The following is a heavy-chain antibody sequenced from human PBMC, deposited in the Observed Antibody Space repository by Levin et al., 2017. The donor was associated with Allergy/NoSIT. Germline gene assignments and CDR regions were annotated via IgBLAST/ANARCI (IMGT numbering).Heavy chain of an antibody. CDR3: ARRLVYDSSGDWVDY. V-gene: IGHV5-51*01. D-gene: IGHD3-22*01. J-gene: IGHJ4*02. Sequence: GESLKISCKGSGYSFTSYWIGWVRQMPGKGLEWMGIIYPGDSDTRYSPSFQGQVTISADKSISTAYLQWSSLKASDTAMYYCARRLVYDSSGDWVDYWGQGTLVTVSA. CDR1: GYSFTSYW. CDR2: IYPGDSDT.